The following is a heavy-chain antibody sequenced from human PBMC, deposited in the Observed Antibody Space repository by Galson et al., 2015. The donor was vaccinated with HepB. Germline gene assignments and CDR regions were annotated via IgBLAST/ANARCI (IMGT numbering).Heavy chain of an antibody. CDR2: IYPGDSDT. CDR1: GYSFTTYW. CDR3: ARRIGYFDL. J-gene: IGHJ2*01. V-gene: IGHV5-51*01. Sequence: QSGAEVKKPGESLKISCKASGYSFTTYWIAWVRQTPGKGLEYLGIIYPGDSDTRYGPSFQGQVTISADKSTSTAYLQWSSLKASDTAMYYCARRIGYFDLWGRGTLVTVSS.